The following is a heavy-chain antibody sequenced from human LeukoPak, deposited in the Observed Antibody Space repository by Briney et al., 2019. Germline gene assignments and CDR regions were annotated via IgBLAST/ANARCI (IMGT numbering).Heavy chain of an antibody. V-gene: IGHV1-8*01. CDR3: ARNCGGDCYHDY. J-gene: IGHJ4*02. Sequence: ASVKVSCKASGYTFTSYDINWVRQATGQGLEWMGWMNPNSGNTGYAQKFQGRVTITRNTSISTAYMELSSLRSEDTAVYYCARNCGGDCYHDYWGQGTLVTVSS. CDR1: GYTFTSYD. CDR2: MNPNSGNT. D-gene: IGHD2-21*01.